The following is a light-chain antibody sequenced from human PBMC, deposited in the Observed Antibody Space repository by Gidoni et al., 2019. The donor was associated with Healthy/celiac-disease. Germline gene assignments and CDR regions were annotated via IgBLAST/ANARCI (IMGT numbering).Light chain of an antibody. CDR1: QSISSW. Sequence: DIQMTQSPSTLSASVGDRVTITCRASQSISSWLAWYQQKPGKAPKLLIYKASSLESGVPSSFSGSGSGTEFTLTISSLQPDDFATYYCQQYNSYSQTFXQXTKVEIK. V-gene: IGKV1-5*03. J-gene: IGKJ1*01. CDR3: QQYNSYSQT. CDR2: KAS.